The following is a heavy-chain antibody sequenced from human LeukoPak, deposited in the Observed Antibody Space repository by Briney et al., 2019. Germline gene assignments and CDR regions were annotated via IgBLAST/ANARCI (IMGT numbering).Heavy chain of an antibody. CDR1: GFTFDDYA. V-gene: IGHV3-9*03. D-gene: IGHD3-16*01. CDR2: ISWNSGSI. Sequence: GRSLRLSCAASGFTFDDYAMHWVRQAPGKGLEWVSGISWNSGSIGYADSVKGRFTISRDNAKKSLYLQMNSLRAEDMALYYCAKSRAGGLRYYMDVWGKGTTVTVSS. CDR3: AKSRAGGLRYYMDV. J-gene: IGHJ6*03.